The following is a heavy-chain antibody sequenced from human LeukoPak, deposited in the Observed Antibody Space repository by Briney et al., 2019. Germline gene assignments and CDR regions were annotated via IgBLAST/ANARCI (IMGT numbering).Heavy chain of an antibody. V-gene: IGHV3-20*04. CDR3: ARDLWQWLARGGPSDY. Sequence: SGGSLRLSCAASGFTFDDYGMSWVRQAPGKGLEWVSGINWNGGSTGYADSVKGRFTISRDNAKNSLYLQMNSLRAEDTALYYCARDLWQWLARGGPSDYWGQGTLVTVSS. D-gene: IGHD6-19*01. CDR2: INWNGGST. CDR1: GFTFDDYG. J-gene: IGHJ4*02.